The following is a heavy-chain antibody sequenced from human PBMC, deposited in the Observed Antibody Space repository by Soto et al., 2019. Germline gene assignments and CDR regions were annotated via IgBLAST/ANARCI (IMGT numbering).Heavy chain of an antibody. V-gene: IGHV3-23*01. D-gene: IGHD2-15*01. CDR1: GFTISTYV. J-gene: IGHJ4*02. CDR2: ISGSSDNT. CDR3: AKDRKGSYCSGGTCYSFDY. Sequence: EVQLLESGGGLVQPGGSLRLSCAASGFTISTYVMSWVRQAPGKGLEWVSAISGSSDNTYYADSARGRFTISRDPSKSTLYLQMNSLRAKDTAVYYCAKDRKGSYCSGGTCYSFDYWGQGTLVTVSS.